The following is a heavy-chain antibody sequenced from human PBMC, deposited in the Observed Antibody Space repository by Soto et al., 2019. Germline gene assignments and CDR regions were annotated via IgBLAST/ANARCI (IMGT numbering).Heavy chain of an antibody. Sequence: QLQLQESGPGLVKPSETLSLTCTVSGGSISSRSYYWGWLRQPPGQGLEWIGSIHYSGTTYYNPPAKSRGTISVDKSRNQWSLNLSTVTAADTAVYYCARRRAANYFDYWGQGTLVTVSS. CDR1: GGSISSRSYY. J-gene: IGHJ4*02. V-gene: IGHV4-39*01. D-gene: IGHD6-25*01. CDR2: IHYSGTT. CDR3: ARRRAANYFDY.